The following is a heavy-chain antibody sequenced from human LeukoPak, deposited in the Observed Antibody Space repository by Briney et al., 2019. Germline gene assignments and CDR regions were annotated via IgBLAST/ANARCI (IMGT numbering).Heavy chain of an antibody. CDR1: GGSISSYY. V-gene: IGHV4-59*01. Sequence: PSETLSLTCTVSGGSISSYYWSWIRQPPGKGLEWIGYIYYSGSTNYNPSLKSRVTISVDASKNQFSLKLSSVTAADTAVYYCASSILEYDILTGYRSGYFDYWGQGTLVTVSS. D-gene: IGHD3-9*01. J-gene: IGHJ4*02. CDR2: IYYSGST. CDR3: ASSILEYDILTGYRSGYFDY.